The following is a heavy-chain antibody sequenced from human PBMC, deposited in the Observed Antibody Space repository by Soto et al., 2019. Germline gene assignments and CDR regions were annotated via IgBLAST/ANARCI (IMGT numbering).Heavy chain of an antibody. J-gene: IGHJ4*02. V-gene: IGHV4-34*01. CDR1: GGSFSGYY. Sequence: TSETLSLTCAVYGGSFSGYYWSWIRQPLGKGLEWIGEINHSGSTNYNPSLKSRVTISVDTSKDQFSLKLSSVTAADTAVYYCASSRTSTTGKSIDYWGQGTLVTVSS. CDR3: ASSRTSTTGKSIDY. D-gene: IGHD2-2*01. CDR2: INHSGST.